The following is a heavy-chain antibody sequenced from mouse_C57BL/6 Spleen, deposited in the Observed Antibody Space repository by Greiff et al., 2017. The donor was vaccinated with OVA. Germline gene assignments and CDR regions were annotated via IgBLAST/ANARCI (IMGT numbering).Heavy chain of an antibody. CDR2: IDPSDSYT. Sequence: LQQPGAELVRPGTSVKLSCKASGYTFTSYWMHWVKQRPGQGLEWIGVIDPSDSYTNYNQKFKGKATLTVDTSSSTAYMQLSSLTSEDSAVYYCAIPAYYGNYHAMDYWGQGTSVTVSS. J-gene: IGHJ4*01. V-gene: IGHV1-59*01. CDR1: GYTFTSYW. D-gene: IGHD2-10*01. CDR3: AIPAYYGNYHAMDY.